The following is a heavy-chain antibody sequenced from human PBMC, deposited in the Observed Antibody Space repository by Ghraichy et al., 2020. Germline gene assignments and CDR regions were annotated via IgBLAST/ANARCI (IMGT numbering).Heavy chain of an antibody. CDR2: VSYDGSNI. CDR3: AKASSTYYDFWGGYHLDS. J-gene: IGHJ4*02. D-gene: IGHD3-3*01. CDR1: GFTFSNYC. Sequence: GGSLRLSCAASGFTFSNYCMNWVRQPPGKGLQWVAFVSYDGSNILYAESLKGRFTISRENFMNTVYLEVDSLGAEDTAMYYCAKASSTYYDFWGGYHLDSWGPGTLLTVTS. V-gene: IGHV3-30*18.